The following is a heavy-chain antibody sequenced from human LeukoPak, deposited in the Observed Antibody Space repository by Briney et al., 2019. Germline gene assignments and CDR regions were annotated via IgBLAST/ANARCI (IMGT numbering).Heavy chain of an antibody. V-gene: IGHV4-59*01. D-gene: IGHD3-22*01. J-gene: IGHJ4*02. CDR1: GGSISSYY. CDR2: IYYSGST. Sequence: SETLSLTCTVSGGSISSYYWSWIRQPPGKGLEWIGYIYYSGSTNYNPSPKSRDTISVDTSKNQFSLKLTSVTAADTAVYYCASYDSSGYSFDYWGQGTLVTVSS. CDR3: ASYDSSGYSFDY.